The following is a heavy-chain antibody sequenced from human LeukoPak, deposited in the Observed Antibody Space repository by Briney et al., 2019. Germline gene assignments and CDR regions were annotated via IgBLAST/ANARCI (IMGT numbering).Heavy chain of an antibody. CDR1: GYTFTSYY. CDR3: ATHAMVRGVTPFDY. CDR2: INPSGGST. D-gene: IGHD3-10*01. J-gene: IGHJ4*02. Sequence: ASGKVSCTASGYTFTSYYMHWVRQAPGQGLEWMGIINPSGGSTSYAQKFQGRVTMTRDTATSTVYMELSSLRSEHTSVYYCATHAMVRGVTPFDYWGQGTLLTVSS. V-gene: IGHV1-46*03.